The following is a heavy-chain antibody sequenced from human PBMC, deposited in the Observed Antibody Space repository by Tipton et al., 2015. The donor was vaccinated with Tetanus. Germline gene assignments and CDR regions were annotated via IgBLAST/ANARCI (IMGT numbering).Heavy chain of an antibody. D-gene: IGHD3-10*02. CDR3: ARGSTMFF. V-gene: IGHV4-4*02. J-gene: IGHJ4*02. CDR1: GGSIINNNW. CDR2: IYHSGRT. Sequence: TLSLTCSVSGGSIINNNWWTWVRQPPGKGLEWIREIYHSGRTNYNPSLETRVTISVDESKNQFSLNLMSVTAADTAVYYCARGSTMFFWGQGTLVTVSS.